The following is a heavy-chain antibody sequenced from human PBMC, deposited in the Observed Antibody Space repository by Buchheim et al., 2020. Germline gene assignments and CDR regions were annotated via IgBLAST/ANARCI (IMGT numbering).Heavy chain of an antibody. J-gene: IGHJ4*02. CDR1: GFTFSAYA. CDR2: ISYDGSNE. CDR3: ARYGRSGSSGNYYFDY. V-gene: IGHV3-30-3*01. Sequence: QVLLMESGGGVVQPGRSLRLSCAASGFTFSAYAMHWVRQAPGKGLEWLAVISYDGSNENHADSVKGRFTISRDNANNLLFLEMNSLRVEDSAVYYCARYGRSGSSGNYYFDYWGQGTL. D-gene: IGHD3-22*01.